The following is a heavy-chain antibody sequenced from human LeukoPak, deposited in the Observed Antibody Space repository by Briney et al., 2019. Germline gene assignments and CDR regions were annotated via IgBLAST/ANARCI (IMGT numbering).Heavy chain of an antibody. D-gene: IGHD6-19*01. CDR2: ISAYNGNT. CDR1: GYTFTSYG. Sequence: ASVTVSCTASGYTFTSYGISWVRQAPGQGLEWMGWISAYNGNTNYAQKLQGRVTMTTDTSTSTAYMELRSLRSDDTAVYYCARDGPFIAVAGTGYWGQGTLVTVSS. J-gene: IGHJ4*02. V-gene: IGHV1-18*01. CDR3: ARDGPFIAVAGTGY.